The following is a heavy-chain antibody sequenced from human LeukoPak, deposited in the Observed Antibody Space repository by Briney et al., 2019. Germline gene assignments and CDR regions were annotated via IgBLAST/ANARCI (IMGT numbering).Heavy chain of an antibody. J-gene: IGHJ4*02. CDR1: GFTFSTYA. CDR2: ISTSGDRT. Sequence: GGSLRLSCAASGFTFSTYAMTWVRQAPGKGLEWVSGISTSGDRTYYADSVKGRFTISRDNSKNTLYLQMNSRTAEDTAEYYCARSGVGTSCCTAVDYWGQGTLVTVSS. V-gene: IGHV3-23*01. CDR3: ARSGVGTSCCTAVDY. D-gene: IGHD1-26*01.